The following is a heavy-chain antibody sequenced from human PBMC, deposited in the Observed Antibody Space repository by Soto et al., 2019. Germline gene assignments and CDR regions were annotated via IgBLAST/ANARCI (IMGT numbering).Heavy chain of an antibody. CDR2: ISGSGGST. Sequence: HPGGSLRLSCAASGFTFSSYAMSWVRQAPGKGLEWVSAISGSGGSTYYADSVKGRFTISRDNSKNTLYLQMNSLRAEDTAVYYCAIRDQWLENVGSAFDIWGQGTMVTVSS. V-gene: IGHV3-23*01. CDR3: AIRDQWLENVGSAFDI. D-gene: IGHD6-19*01. J-gene: IGHJ3*02. CDR1: GFTFSSYA.